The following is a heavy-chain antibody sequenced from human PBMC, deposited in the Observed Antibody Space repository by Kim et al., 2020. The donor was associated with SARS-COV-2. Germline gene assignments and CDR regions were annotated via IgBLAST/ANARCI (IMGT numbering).Heavy chain of an antibody. CDR1: GFTFSSYS. CDR3: ARDSVYYDFDRVAFDI. J-gene: IGHJ3*02. Sequence: GGSLRLSCAASGFTFSSYSMNWVRQAPGKGLEWVSSISSSSSYIYYADSVKGRFTISRDNAKNSLYLQMNSLRAEDTAVYYCARDSVYYDFDRVAFDIWGQGTMVTVSS. D-gene: IGHD3-3*01. CDR2: ISSSSSYI. V-gene: IGHV3-21*01.